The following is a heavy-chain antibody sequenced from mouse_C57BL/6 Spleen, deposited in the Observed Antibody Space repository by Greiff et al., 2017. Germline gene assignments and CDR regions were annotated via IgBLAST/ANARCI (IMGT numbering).Heavy chain of an antibody. Sequence: QVQLQQSGPELVKPGASVKLSCKASGYTFTSYDINWVKQRPGQGLEWIGWIHPNSGSTNYNEKFKSKATLTVDKSSSTAYMQLSSLTSEDSAVYYCAREAYQAFYYFDYWGQGTTLTVSS. V-gene: IGHV1-85*01. CDR2: IHPNSGST. CDR1: GYTFTSYD. J-gene: IGHJ2*01. D-gene: IGHD3-2*02. CDR3: AREAYQAFYYFDY.